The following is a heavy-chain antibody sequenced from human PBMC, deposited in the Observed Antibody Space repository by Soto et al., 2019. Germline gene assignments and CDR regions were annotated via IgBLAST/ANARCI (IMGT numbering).Heavy chain of an antibody. J-gene: IGHJ4*02. CDR2: IYYSGTT. CDR3: ARHAGGVSQIGF. D-gene: IGHD1-26*01. V-gene: IGHV4-39*01. CDR1: GGSISSHGYY. Sequence: QLQLQESGPGLVKPSETLSLTCTVSGGSISSHGYYWGWIRQPPGKGLEWIGTIYYSGTTFYNPSLKSRVTISVDTSKDQLALKLSSVTAADTAVYYCARHAGGVSQIGFWGQGTLVTVSS.